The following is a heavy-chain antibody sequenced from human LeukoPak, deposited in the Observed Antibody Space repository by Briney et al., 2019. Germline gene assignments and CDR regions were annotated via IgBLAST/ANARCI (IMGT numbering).Heavy chain of an antibody. J-gene: IGHJ4*02. CDR3: ARSYYYDSSHTVDY. V-gene: IGHV3-23*01. CDR2: ISGSGGST. D-gene: IGHD3-22*01. Sequence: GGSLRLSCAASGFTFSSYAMSWVRQAPGKGLEWVSAISGSGGSTYYADSVKGRFTISRDNSKNTLYLQMNSLRAEDTAVYYCARSYYYDSSHTVDYWGQGTLVTVSS. CDR1: GFTFSSYA.